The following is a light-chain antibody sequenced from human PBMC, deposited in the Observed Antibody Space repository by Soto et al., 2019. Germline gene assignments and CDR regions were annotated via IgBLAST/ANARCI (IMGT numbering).Light chain of an antibody. CDR1: QSVGSN. Sequence: EIVMTQSPVTLSVSPGERATLSCRASQSVGSNLAWYQQKPGQAPRLLVFSSSTRATDVPARFTGSGSGTEVTLTVSSLQSEDVAVYFCQHYTQWPRFTFGQGTRVEIK. J-gene: IGKJ2*01. V-gene: IGKV3-15*01. CDR3: QHYTQWPRFT. CDR2: SSS.